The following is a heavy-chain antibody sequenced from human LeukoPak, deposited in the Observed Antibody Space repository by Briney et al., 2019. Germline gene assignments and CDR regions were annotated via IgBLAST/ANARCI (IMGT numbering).Heavy chain of an antibody. V-gene: IGHV4-30-4*01. CDR2: IYYSGGT. Sequence: SETLSLTCTVSGGSISSGNYYWSWIRQPPGTGLEWIGYIYYSGGTYYNPPLKSRATISVDTSKNQFSLKLTSVTAADTAVYHCARKEWVPYYFDSWGQGTLVTVSS. CDR1: GGSISSGNYY. J-gene: IGHJ4*02. D-gene: IGHD3-3*01. CDR3: ARKEWVPYYFDS.